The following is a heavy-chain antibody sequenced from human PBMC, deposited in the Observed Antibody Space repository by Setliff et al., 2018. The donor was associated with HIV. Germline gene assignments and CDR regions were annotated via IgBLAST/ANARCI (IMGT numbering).Heavy chain of an antibody. V-gene: IGHV4-61*09. D-gene: IGHD3-16*01. Sequence: SETLSLTCDVSGVSINSGDYSWNWIRQPAGKRLEWIGHVHSNGFKNYNSSLESRVDISVDTSKNQISLKVDSVTAADTAIYFCARGVVGSYYDYVNIYDHDYIDLWGKGTTVTVSS. J-gene: IGHJ6*03. CDR3: ARGVVGSYYDYVNIYDHDYIDL. CDR1: GVSINSGDYS. CDR2: VHSNGFK.